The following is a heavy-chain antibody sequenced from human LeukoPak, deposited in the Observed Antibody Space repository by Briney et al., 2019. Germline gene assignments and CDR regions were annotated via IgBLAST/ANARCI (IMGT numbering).Heavy chain of an antibody. CDR3: AKCGQPGVVDTFDV. Sequence: ASVKDSCMASGYTFPGYYVHWVRQPPGQGREWMGWINPNSGDTHYAQNFQGRVTMTRDTSISAAYLTLSELTSDDTAVYYLAKCGQPGVVDTFDVWGQGTLVTVSS. D-gene: IGHD2-15*01. CDR1: GYTFPGYY. J-gene: IGHJ3*01. CDR2: INPNSGDT. V-gene: IGHV1-2*02.